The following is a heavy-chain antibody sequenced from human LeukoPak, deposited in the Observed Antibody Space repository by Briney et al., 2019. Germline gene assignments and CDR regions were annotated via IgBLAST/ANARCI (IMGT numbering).Heavy chain of an antibody. V-gene: IGHV4-4*07. CDR1: GGSISSYY. Sequence: PSETLSLTCTVSGGSISSYYWSWIRQPAGKGLEWIGRIYTSGSTNYNPSLKSRVTMSVDTSKNQFSLKLSSVTAADTAVYYCARDRYYGSGSSYLYYYYYMDVWGKGTTVTVSS. J-gene: IGHJ6*03. CDR3: ARDRYYGSGSSYLYYYYYMDV. CDR2: IYTSGST. D-gene: IGHD3-10*01.